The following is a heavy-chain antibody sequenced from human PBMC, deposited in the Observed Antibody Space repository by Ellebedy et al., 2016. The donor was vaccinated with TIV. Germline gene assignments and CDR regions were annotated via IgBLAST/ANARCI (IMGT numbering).Heavy chain of an antibody. J-gene: IGHJ4*02. D-gene: IGHD2-15*01. V-gene: IGHV3-53*01. Sequence: GESLKISCAASGFTVNNNYMRWFRQAPGKGLEWVSLIGSGGDRYYADSVKGRFNISRVNSNNTVYLQMNSLRVKDTAVNYCARDRHCVGGRCYSVWGQGTLVTVSS. CDR3: ARDRHCVGGRCYSV. CDR2: IGSGGDR. CDR1: GFTVNNNY.